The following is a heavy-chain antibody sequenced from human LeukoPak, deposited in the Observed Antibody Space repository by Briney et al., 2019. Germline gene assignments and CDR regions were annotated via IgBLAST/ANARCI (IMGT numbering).Heavy chain of an antibody. CDR3: VRSPFSNGY. V-gene: IGHV3-7*03. CDR1: GFTVSSHY. CDR2: IKQDGSEM. D-gene: IGHD4-11*01. Sequence: GGSLRLSCAASGFTVSSHYMSWVRQAPGKGLEWVTNIKQDGSEMYYVDSVKGRFTISRDNAKNSLYLQMNSLRAEDTAVYYCVRSPFSNGYWGQGTLVTVSS. J-gene: IGHJ4*02.